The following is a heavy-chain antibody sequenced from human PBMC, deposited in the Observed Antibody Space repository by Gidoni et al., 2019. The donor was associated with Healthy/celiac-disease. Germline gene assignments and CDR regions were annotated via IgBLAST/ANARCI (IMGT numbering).Heavy chain of an antibody. CDR3: ARPSSGWPTGNWFDP. J-gene: IGHJ5*02. V-gene: IGHV4-39*01. Sequence: QLPLQESGPGLVKPSDTLSLTCTVSGGSISSSSYYWGWIRQPPGKGLEWIGSIYYSGSTYYNPSLKSRVTISVDTSKNQFSLKLSSVTAADTAVYYCARPSSGWPTGNWFDPWGQGTLVTVSS. D-gene: IGHD6-19*01. CDR2: IYYSGST. CDR1: GGSISSSSYY.